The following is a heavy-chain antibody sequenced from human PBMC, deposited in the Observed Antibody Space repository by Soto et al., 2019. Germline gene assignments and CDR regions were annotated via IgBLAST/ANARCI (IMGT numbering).Heavy chain of an antibody. J-gene: IGHJ5*02. D-gene: IGHD1-1*01. CDR2: ISPSSSYI. CDR3: ARETRDSSA. Sequence: GGSLRLSCAASGFIFSSSTLSWVRQAPGKGLEWVSCISPSSSYIYYADSVKGRFSISRDNAKNSLFLEMNNLRAEDTAVYYCARETRDSSAWGQGTLVTVSS. CDR1: GFIFSSST. V-gene: IGHV3-21*01.